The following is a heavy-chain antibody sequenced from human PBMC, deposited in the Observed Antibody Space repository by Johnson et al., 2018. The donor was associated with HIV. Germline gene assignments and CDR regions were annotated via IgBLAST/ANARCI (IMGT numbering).Heavy chain of an antibody. D-gene: IGHD6-13*01. CDR2: IDWNGGSS. J-gene: IGHJ3*02. V-gene: IGHV3-20*04. CDR3: VKGIDSSSWYAFDI. Sequence: VQLVESGGVVVQPGGSLRHSCAASGFTFDDYTMHWVRQAPGKGLEWVSGIDWNGGSSGYADSVKGRFSISRDNGKNTLYLQMNSLRAEDTAVYYCVKGIDSSSWYAFDIWGQGTMVTVSS. CDR1: GFTFDDYT.